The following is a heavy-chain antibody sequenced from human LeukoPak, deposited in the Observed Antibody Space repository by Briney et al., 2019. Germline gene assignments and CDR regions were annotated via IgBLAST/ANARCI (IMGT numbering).Heavy chain of an antibody. CDR3: ARRGAGLVRGVIITFFNY. D-gene: IGHD3-10*01. Sequence: SQTLSLTCIVSGGSINSGGYYWDWIRQPPGKGLEWIGSIYYSGSTNYNPSLQSRVTISVDTSNNQFSLKLSSVTAADTAVYYCARRGAGLVRGVIITFFNYWGQGTPVTVSS. V-gene: IGHV4-39*01. CDR2: IYYSGST. CDR1: GGSINSGGYY. J-gene: IGHJ4*02.